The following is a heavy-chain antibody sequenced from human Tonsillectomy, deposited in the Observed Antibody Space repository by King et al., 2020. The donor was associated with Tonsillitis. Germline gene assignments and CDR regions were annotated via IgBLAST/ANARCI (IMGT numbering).Heavy chain of an antibody. CDR2: IFYSGST. J-gene: IGHJ4*02. Sequence: HVQLQESGPGLVKPSQTLSLTCTVSGGSISSGGYYWSWIRQLPGKGLEWIGYIFYSGSTFYNPSLKSRVTISLDTSKNQFSLTLSSVSAADTAVYYCASALVVAGIYCDYWGQGTRVTVSS. CDR1: GGSISSGGYY. V-gene: IGHV4-31*03. D-gene: IGHD2-15*01. CDR3: ASALVVAGIYCDY.